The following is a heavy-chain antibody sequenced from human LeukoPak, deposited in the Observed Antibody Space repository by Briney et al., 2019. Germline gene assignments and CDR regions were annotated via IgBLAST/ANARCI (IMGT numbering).Heavy chain of an antibody. CDR1: GFTFSSYG. J-gene: IGHJ5*02. Sequence: PGGSLRLSCAASGFTFSSYGMHWVRQAPGKGLEWVAFIRYDGSNKYYADSVKGRFTVSRDNSKNTLYLQMNSLRAEDTAVYYCAKDRPYCSGGSCYSGSVFDPWGQGTLVTVSS. D-gene: IGHD2-15*01. V-gene: IGHV3-30*02. CDR2: IRYDGSNK. CDR3: AKDRPYCSGGSCYSGSVFDP.